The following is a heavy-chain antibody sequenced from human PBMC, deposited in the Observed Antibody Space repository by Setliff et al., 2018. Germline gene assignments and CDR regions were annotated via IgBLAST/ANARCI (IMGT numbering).Heavy chain of an antibody. CDR3: ARDLLRSSSWRPDVFDV. Sequence: WASVKVSCKASGGTFSSYAISWVRQAPGQGLEWMGGIIPIFGTANYAQKFQGRVTITADESTSTAYMELRSLIFDDTAIYYCARDLLRSSSWRPDVFDVWGQGTMVTVSS. CDR2: IIPIFGTA. CDR1: GGTFSSYA. V-gene: IGHV1-69*13. D-gene: IGHD6-13*01. J-gene: IGHJ3*01.